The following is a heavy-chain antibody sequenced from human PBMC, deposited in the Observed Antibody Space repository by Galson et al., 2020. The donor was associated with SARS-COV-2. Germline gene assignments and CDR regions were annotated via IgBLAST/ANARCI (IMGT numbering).Heavy chain of an antibody. CDR2: IDWDDDK. CDR1: GFSLSTSGMC. V-gene: IGHV2-70*11. CDR3: ARMVVRGVTYDY. Sequence: SGPTLVKPTQTLTLTCTFSGFSLSTSGMCVSWIRQPPGKALEWLARIDWDDDKYYSTSLKTRLTISKDTSKNQVILTMTNMDPVDTGTYYCARMVVRGVTYDYWGQGTLVTVSS. J-gene: IGHJ4*02. D-gene: IGHD3-10*01.